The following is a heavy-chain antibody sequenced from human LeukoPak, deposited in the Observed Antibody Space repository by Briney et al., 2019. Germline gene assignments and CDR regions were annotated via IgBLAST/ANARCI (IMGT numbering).Heavy chain of an antibody. J-gene: IGHJ4*02. Sequence: SETLSLPCTVSGGSISSYYWSWIRQPPGKGLEWIGYIYYSGSTNYNPSLKSRVTISVDTSKNQFSLKLSSVTAADTAVYYCARVLSGSYYFDYWGQGTLVTVSS. CDR3: ARVLSGSYYFDY. D-gene: IGHD1-26*01. V-gene: IGHV4-59*01. CDR1: GGSISSYY. CDR2: IYYSGST.